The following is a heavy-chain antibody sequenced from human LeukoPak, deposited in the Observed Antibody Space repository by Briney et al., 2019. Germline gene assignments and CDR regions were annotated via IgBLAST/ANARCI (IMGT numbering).Heavy chain of an antibody. CDR1: GGSISSGDYY. Sequence: MPSQTLSRTCTVSGGSISSGDYYWSWIRQPPGKGLEWIGYIYYSGSTYYNPPLKSRVTISVDTSKNQFSLKLSSVTAADTAVYYCARIQLQNDNFDYWGQGTLVTVSS. J-gene: IGHJ4*02. V-gene: IGHV4-30-4*08. CDR3: ARIQLQNDNFDY. CDR2: IYYSGST. D-gene: IGHD5-18*01.